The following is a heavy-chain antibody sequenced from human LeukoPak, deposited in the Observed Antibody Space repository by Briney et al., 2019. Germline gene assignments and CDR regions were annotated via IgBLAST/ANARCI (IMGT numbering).Heavy chain of an antibody. J-gene: IGHJ4*02. CDR2: INHSGST. Sequence: PSETLSLTCAVYGGSFSGYYWSWIRQPPGKGLEWIGEINHSGSTNYNPSLKSRVTISVDTSKNQFSLKLGSVTAADTAVYYCARGRFPRDVLGAYWGQGTLVTVSS. CDR3: ARGRFPRDVLGAY. V-gene: IGHV4-34*01. CDR1: GGSFSGYY. D-gene: IGHD2-8*01.